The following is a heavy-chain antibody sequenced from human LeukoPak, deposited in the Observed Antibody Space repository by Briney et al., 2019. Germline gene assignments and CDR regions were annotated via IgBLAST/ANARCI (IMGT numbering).Heavy chain of an antibody. CDR2: IYSGGST. V-gene: IGHV3-66*01. Sequence: PGGSLRLSCAASGFTVSSDYMSWVRQAPGKGLEWVSVIYSGGSTYYADSVKGRFTISRDNSKNTLYLQMNSLRAEDTAVYYCARDLITPVPGEAFDIWGQGTMVTVSS. CDR3: ARDLITPVPGEAFDI. CDR1: GFTVSSDY. D-gene: IGHD3-10*01. J-gene: IGHJ3*02.